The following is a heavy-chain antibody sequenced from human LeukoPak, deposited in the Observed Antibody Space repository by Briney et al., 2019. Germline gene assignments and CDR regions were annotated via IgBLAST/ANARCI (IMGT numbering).Heavy chain of an antibody. V-gene: IGHV3-23*01. CDR3: AKTDYYDSSGYVHFDY. CDR2: ISGSGGST. D-gene: IGHD3-22*01. CDR1: GFTFSSYA. J-gene: IGHJ4*02. Sequence: GGSLRLSCAASGFTFSSYAMSWVRQAPGKGLEWVSAISGSGGSTYYADSVKGRFTISRDNSKNTLYLQMNSLRAEDTAVYYCAKTDYYDSSGYVHFDYWGQGTLVTVSS.